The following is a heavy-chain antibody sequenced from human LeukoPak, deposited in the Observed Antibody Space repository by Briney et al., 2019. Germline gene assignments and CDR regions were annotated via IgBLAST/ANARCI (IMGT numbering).Heavy chain of an antibody. CDR2: IYHSGST. CDR3: ARVEGGVTGR. J-gene: IGHJ4*02. V-gene: IGHV4-38-2*02. Sequence: PSETLSLTCTVSGYSISSGYYWGWIRQPPGKGLEWIGSIYHSGSTYYNPSLKSRVTISVDTSKNQFSLKLSSVTAADTAVYYCARVEGGVTGRWGQGTLVTVSS. CDR1: GYSISSGYY. D-gene: IGHD3-10*01.